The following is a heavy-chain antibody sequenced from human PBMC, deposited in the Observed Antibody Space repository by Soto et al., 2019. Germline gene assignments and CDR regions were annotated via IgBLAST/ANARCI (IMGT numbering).Heavy chain of an antibody. CDR2: TYYRSKWYN. V-gene: IGHV6-1*01. J-gene: IGHJ4*02. CDR1: GDSVSSNSAA. D-gene: IGHD6-19*01. CDR3: ARSSPEYSSGWYLDY. Sequence: QVQLQQSGPGLVKPSQTLSLTCAISGDSVSSNSAAWNWIRQSPSRGLAWLGRTYYRSKWYNEYVVSVKSQITITADTSKNQFSLQLNAVTPEDTAVYYGARSSPEYSSGWYLDYWGQGTLVTVSS.